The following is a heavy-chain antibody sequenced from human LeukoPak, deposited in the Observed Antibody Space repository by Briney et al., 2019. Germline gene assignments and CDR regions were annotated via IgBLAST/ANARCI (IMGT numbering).Heavy chain of an antibody. CDR1: GFTFSSYS. J-gene: IGHJ4*02. CDR2: ISSSSSTI. CDR3: ARVYGSSGYLSFLVY. D-gene: IGHD3-22*01. Sequence: GGSLRLSCAASGFTFSSYSMNWVRQAPGKGLEWVSYISSSSSTIYYADSVKGRFTISRDNAKNSLYLQMNSLRSEDTAVYYCARVYGSSGYLSFLVYWGQGTLVTVSS. V-gene: IGHV3-48*01.